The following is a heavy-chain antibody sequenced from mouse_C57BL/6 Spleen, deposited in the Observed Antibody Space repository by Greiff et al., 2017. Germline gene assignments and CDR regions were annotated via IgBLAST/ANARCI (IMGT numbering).Heavy chain of an antibody. CDR3: ARDSSGYVGY. CDR1: GYTFTSYG. D-gene: IGHD3-2*02. J-gene: IGHJ2*01. CDR2: IYPRSGNT. V-gene: IGHV1-81*01. Sequence: QVQLQQSGAELARPGASVKLSCKASGYTFTSYGISWVKQRTGQGLEWIGEIYPRSGNTNYNAKFKGKATLTADKASSSAYMELRSLTSEDAAVYFCARDSSGYVGYWGQGTTLTVSS.